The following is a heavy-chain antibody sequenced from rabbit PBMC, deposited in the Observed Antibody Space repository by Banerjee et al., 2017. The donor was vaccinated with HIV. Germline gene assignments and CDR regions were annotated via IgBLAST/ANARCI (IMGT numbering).Heavy chain of an antibody. CDR3: ARDLDGVIGWNFGW. J-gene: IGHJ4*01. Sequence: QQLVESGGGLVKPGASLTLTCKASGVSFSSGYDMCWVRQAPGKGLEWIACIYTGNSKTYYANWAKGRFTISRTSSTTVTLRMTSLTAADTATYFCARDLDGVIGWNFGWWGPGTLVTVS. V-gene: IGHV1S40*01. CDR2: IYTGNSKT. CDR1: GVSFSSGYD. D-gene: IGHD1-1*01.